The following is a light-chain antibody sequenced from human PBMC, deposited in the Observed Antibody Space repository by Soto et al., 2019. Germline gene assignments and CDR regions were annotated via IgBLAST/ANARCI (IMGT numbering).Light chain of an antibody. Sequence: ETVMTQSPGTLSLSPGERATLSCRASQSVSSGYLAWYQQKPGQAPRLLIFGASNRATGIPDRFTGSGSGTDFTISVSRVEPEDFTVYYCQQYGISPNTFGQGTILEIK. V-gene: IGKV3-20*01. CDR2: GAS. CDR3: QQYGISPNT. CDR1: QSVSSGY. J-gene: IGKJ2*01.